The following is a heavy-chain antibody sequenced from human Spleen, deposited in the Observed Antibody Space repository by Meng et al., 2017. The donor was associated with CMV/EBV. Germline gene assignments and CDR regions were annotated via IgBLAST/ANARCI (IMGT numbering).Heavy chain of an antibody. CDR3: ARDLRLQYYYYPMDV. CDR1: GFPFSSYN. D-gene: IGHD3-16*01. Sequence: SGFPFSSYNMSWGRQGPGKGLEWVSSISSTSNDIYSANSVKGRFTISRDNAKNSLYLQMNSLRAEDTAVYYCARDLRLQYYYYPMDVWGQGTTVTVSS. CDR2: ISSTSNDI. V-gene: IGHV3-21*01. J-gene: IGHJ6*02.